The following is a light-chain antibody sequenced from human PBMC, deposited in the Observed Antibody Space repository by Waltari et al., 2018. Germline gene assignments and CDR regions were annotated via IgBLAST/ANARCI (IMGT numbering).Light chain of an antibody. J-gene: IGLJ3*02. Sequence: TPGQRVTIPCSGSSSNIPTTDVSWHLQLPGTAPPLLMFKNNERPPGVPDRFSGSKSGTSASLVISGLRSEDEAEYYWASWDDSLSGSWVFGGGTKLTVL. CDR1: SSNIPTTD. V-gene: IGLV1-47*01. CDR2: KNN. CDR3: ASWDDSLSGSWV.